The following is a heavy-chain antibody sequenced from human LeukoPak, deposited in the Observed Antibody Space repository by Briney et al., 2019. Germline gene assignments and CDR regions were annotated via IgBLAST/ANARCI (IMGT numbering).Heavy chain of an antibody. CDR2: ISTSSSYK. V-gene: IGHV3-21*01. CDR1: GFTFSSYS. D-gene: IGHD3-22*01. CDR3: ARGRSGWDY. Sequence: GGSLRLSCGVSGFTFSSYSMNWVRLAPGKGLEWVSFISTSSSYKYYADSVKGRFTISRDNARNSLYLQMNSLRAEDTAVYYCARGRSGWDYWGQGTLVTVSA. J-gene: IGHJ4*02.